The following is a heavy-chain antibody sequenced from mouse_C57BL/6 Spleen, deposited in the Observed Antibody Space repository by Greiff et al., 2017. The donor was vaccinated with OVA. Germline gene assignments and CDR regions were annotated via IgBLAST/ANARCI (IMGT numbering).Heavy chain of an antibody. CDR3: AYDLLNAMDY. D-gene: IGHD2-3*01. J-gene: IGHJ4*01. V-gene: IGHV3-6*01. CDR1: GYSITSGYY. CDR2: ISYDGSN. Sequence: EVKLMESGPGLVKPSQSLSLTCSVTGYSITSGYYWNWIRQFPGNKLEWMGYISYDGSNNYNPSLKNRISITRDTSKNQFFLKLNSVTTEDTATYYCAYDLLNAMDYWGQGTSVTVSS.